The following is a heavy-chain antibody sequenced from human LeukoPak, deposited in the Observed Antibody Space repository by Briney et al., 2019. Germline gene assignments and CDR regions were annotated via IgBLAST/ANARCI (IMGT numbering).Heavy chain of an antibody. V-gene: IGHV3-7*01. CDR1: EFSFSSYW. CDR2: IKQDGSEK. CDR3: AKSSRELGGYAPWELMPPFDY. Sequence: GGSLRLSCEGSEFSFSSYWMSWVRQAPGKGLEWVAKIKQDGSEKYYVDSVKGRFTISRDNAKNSMYLLMNSLRVEDTAVYYCAKSSRELGGYAPWELMPPFDYWGQGTLVTVSS. D-gene: IGHD1-7*01. J-gene: IGHJ4*02.